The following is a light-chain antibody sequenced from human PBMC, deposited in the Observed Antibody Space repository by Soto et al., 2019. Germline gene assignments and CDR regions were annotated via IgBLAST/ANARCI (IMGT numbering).Light chain of an antibody. CDR2: EVS. V-gene: IGLV2-14*01. J-gene: IGLJ1*01. CDR1: SSDVGGYDY. Sequence: QSVLTPPASVSWSPGQSITISCTGTSSDVGGYDYVSWYQLHPGKAPKLMVFEVSNRPSGVSYRFSGSKSGNTASLTISGLQAEDEADYFCSSHSISTAYLFGTGTKVTVL. CDR3: SSHSISTAYL.